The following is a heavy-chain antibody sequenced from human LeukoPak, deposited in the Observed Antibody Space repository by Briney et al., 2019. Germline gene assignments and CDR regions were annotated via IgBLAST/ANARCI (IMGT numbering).Heavy chain of an antibody. CDR2: IYTSGST. J-gene: IGHJ5*02. CDR3: ARAPGYSSSWYRFDP. V-gene: IGHV4-61*02. D-gene: IGHD6-13*01. CDR1: GGSISSGSYY. Sequence: SETLSLTCTVSGGSISSGSYYWSWIRQPAGKGLEWIGRIYTSGSTSYNPSPKSRVTISVDTSKNQFSLKLSSVTAADTAVYYCARAPGYSSSWYRFDPWGQGTLVTVSS.